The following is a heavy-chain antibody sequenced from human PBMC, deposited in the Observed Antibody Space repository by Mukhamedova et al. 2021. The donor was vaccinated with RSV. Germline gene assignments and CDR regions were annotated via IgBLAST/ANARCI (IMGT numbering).Heavy chain of an antibody. CDR3: LTGYNYGSYRVDY. J-gene: IGHJ4*02. D-gene: IGHD5-18*01. V-gene: IGHV1-46*01. Sequence: HWVRQAPGQGLEWMGRINPSGGSTNYAQKFHGRVTMTTDTSTTTVYMELSSLRSEDTAMYYCLTGYNYGSYRVDYWGQGTLVTV. CDR2: INPSGGST.